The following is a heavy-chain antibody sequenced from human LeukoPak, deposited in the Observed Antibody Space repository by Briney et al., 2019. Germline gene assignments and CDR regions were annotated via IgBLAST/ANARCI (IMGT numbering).Heavy chain of an antibody. Sequence: SETLSLTCTVYGGSFNPYHWSWIRQPPGKGLEWIGSIYYSGSTYYNPSLKSRVTISVDTSKNQFSLKLSSVTAADTAVYYCATPFGSDYWGQGALVTVSS. CDR3: ATPFGSDY. J-gene: IGHJ4*02. CDR1: GGSFNPYH. D-gene: IGHD1-14*01. CDR2: IYYSGST. V-gene: IGHV4-59*05.